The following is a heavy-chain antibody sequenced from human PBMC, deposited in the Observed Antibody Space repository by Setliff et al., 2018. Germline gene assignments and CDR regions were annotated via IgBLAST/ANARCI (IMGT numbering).Heavy chain of an antibody. J-gene: IGHJ5*02. D-gene: IGHD2-8*01. CDR3: ARIGPSNWGMRGYNWLDP. CDR1: GGTFSSSG. V-gene: IGHV1-69*06. Sequence: SVKVSCKSSGGTFSSSGITWVRQAPGQGLEWMGGIIPLLETAKYAQKFQGRVTITADKSTSTGYMELSSLRSEDTAMYYCARIGPSNWGMRGYNWLDPWGQGTLVTVSS. CDR2: IIPLLETA.